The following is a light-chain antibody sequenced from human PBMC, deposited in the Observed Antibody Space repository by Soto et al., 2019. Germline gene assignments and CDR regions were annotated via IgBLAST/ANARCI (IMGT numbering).Light chain of an antibody. V-gene: IGLV2-14*01. J-gene: IGLJ1*01. CDR3: SSYKSSSTYV. Sequence: QSVLTQPASVSGSPGQSITISCTGTSSDVGGYNYVSWYQQHPGKAPKLMIYEVSNRPSGVSNRFSGSKSGNTASLTISGLQDEEEADSSCSSYKSSSTYVFGTGTKVTVL. CDR1: SSDVGGYNY. CDR2: EVS.